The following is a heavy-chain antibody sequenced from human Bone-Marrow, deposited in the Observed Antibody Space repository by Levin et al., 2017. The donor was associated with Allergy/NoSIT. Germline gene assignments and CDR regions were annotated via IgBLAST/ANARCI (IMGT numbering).Heavy chain of an antibody. CDR1: GFTFSDAW. CDR2: IKSKTHGGTT. D-gene: IGHD4/OR15-4a*01. V-gene: IGHV3-15*01. J-gene: IGHJ4*02. CDR3: TREGYGDYHDS. Sequence: GGSLRLSCVASGFTFSDAWMSWVRQAPGKGLEWVGRIKSKTHGGTTDFAAPLAGRFTISRDDSENTLFLQLNSLKIEDTAVYYCTREGYGDYHDSWGQGTRVTVSS.